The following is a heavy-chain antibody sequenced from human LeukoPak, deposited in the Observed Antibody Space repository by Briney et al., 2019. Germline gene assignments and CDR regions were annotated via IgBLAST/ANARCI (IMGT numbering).Heavy chain of an antibody. CDR1: GGSISSSNW. D-gene: IGHD3-22*01. CDR2: IYHSGST. Sequence: SETLSLTCAVSGGSISSSNWWSWVRQPPGKGLEWIGEIYHSGSTNYNPSLKSRVTISVDKSKNQFSLKLSSVTAADTAVYYCARGRKDYYDSSGLNWFDPWGQGTLVTVSS. J-gene: IGHJ5*02. V-gene: IGHV4-4*02. CDR3: ARGRKDYYDSSGLNWFDP.